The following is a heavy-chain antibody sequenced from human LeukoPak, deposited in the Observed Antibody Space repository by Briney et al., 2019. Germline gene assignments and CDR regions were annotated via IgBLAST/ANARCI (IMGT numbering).Heavy chain of an antibody. CDR3: AQAEGYSSGWYYFDY. CDR2: IYWDDDK. CDR1: GFSLSTSGVG. D-gene: IGHD6-19*01. Sequence: SGPTLVNPTQTLTLPCTFSGFSLSTSGVGVGWIRHPPGKALEWLALIYWDDDKRYSPSLKSRLTITKDTAKNQVVLTMTNMDPVDTATYYCAQAEGYSSGWYYFDYWGQGTLVTVSS. V-gene: IGHV2-5*02. J-gene: IGHJ4*02.